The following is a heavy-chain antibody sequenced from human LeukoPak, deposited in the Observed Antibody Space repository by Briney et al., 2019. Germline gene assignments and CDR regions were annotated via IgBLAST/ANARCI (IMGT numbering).Heavy chain of an antibody. CDR1: GYTFTSNY. CDR3: AGGSGYDQGGFDY. CDR2: ISPSGGST. D-gene: IGHD5-12*01. Sequence: ASVKVSCKAFGYTFTSNYMHWVRQAPGQGPEWMGVISPSGGSTTYAQKFQGRVTLTRDMSTSTAYMELSSLRSEDTAVYYCAGGSGYDQGGFDYWGQGTLVTVSS. V-gene: IGHV1-46*01. J-gene: IGHJ4*02.